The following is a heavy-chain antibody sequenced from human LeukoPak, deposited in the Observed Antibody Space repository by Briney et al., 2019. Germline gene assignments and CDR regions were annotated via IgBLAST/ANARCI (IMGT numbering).Heavy chain of an antibody. Sequence: SLRLSCAASGFTFDDYAMHWVRQAPGKGLEWVSGISWNSDSIGYADSVKGRFTISRDNAKSSLYLQMNSLRAEDTALYYCAKDSFNKVAGTGGLDYWGQGTLVTVSS. J-gene: IGHJ4*02. CDR2: ISWNSDSI. V-gene: IGHV3-9*01. D-gene: IGHD6-19*01. CDR1: GFTFDDYA. CDR3: AKDSFNKVAGTGGLDY.